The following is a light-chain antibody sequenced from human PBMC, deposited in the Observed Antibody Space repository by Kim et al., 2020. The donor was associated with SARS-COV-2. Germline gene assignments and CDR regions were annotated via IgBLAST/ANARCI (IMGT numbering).Light chain of an antibody. J-gene: IGLJ3*02. CDR2: RND. Sequence: GTPGQGVTISCNPAIHTNYVYGYQRLPGTAPKLLIYRNDQGPSGVPDRFSGSKSGTSASLAISGLRPEDEADCFCATWDDTLRGPVFGGGTKLTVL. CDR3: ATWDDTLRGPV. CDR1: NPAIHTNY. V-gene: IGLV1-47*01.